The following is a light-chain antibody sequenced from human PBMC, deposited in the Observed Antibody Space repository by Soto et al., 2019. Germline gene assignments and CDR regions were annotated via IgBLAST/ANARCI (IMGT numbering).Light chain of an antibody. J-gene: IGLJ2*01. CDR1: TGAVTSGYY. Sequence: QTVVTQEPSLTVSPGGTVTLTCASSTGAVTSGYYPNWFQQRPGQPPRALIYSTTYKHPWTPAHFSGSLVGGKAALTLSGAQPEDEAEYYCLLFYGDGVVFGGGTKLTVL. V-gene: IGLV7-43*01. CDR3: LLFYGDGVV. CDR2: STT.